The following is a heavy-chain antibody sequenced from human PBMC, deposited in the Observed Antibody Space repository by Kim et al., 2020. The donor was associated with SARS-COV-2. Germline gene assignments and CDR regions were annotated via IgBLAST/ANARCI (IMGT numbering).Heavy chain of an antibody. V-gene: IGHV4-30-2*05. J-gene: IGHJ6*02. Sequence: LKSRITISLDTSKNQFSLSLSSVTAADTATYYCARDTVVNMGSLYYFGMDVWGPGTTVTVSS. D-gene: IGHD2-15*01. CDR3: ARDTVVNMGSLYYFGMDV.